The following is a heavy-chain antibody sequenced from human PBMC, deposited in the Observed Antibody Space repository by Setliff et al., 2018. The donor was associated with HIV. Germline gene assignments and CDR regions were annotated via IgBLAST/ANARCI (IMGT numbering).Heavy chain of an antibody. CDR1: GGTFSNYA. V-gene: IGHV1-69*10. Sequence: RASVKVSCKASGGTFSNYAVIWVRQAPGQGLEWMGGIIPMFGIANYTRKFQGTVTISADKSMGTAYMEMTSLRSEDTAVYFCARGRLVAGTPDAFDIWGLGTMVTVSS. J-gene: IGHJ3*02. CDR2: IIPMFGIA. D-gene: IGHD6-19*01. CDR3: ARGRLVAGTPDAFDI.